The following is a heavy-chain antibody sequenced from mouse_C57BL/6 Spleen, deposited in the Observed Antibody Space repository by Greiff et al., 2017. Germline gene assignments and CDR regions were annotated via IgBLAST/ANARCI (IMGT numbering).Heavy chain of an antibody. J-gene: IGHJ2*01. Sequence: VQLQQSGAELVRPGASVKLSCTASGFNIKDYSMHWVKQRPEQGLEWIGRIDPEDGDTEYAAKFQGKATMTADTSSNTAYLQLSSLTSEDSAVYYCTPGGYDGFDYWGQGTTLTVSS. CDR2: IDPEDGDT. D-gene: IGHD2-2*01. CDR3: TPGGYDGFDY. V-gene: IGHV14-1*01. CDR1: GFNIKDYS.